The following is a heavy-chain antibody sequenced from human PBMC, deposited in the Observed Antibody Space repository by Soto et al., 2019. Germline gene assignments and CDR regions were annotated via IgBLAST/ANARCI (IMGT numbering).Heavy chain of an antibody. J-gene: IGHJ4*02. Sequence: QVQLVQSGAEVKKPGSSVKVSCKASGVTFNTFAISWVRQAPGQGLEWMGGIIPVLGPTFYAQKFQGRVTVTADRSTSTAYLELSSLRSEDTAVYFCVRAAKRYFDYWGQGTLVTVSS. CDR1: GVTFNTFA. V-gene: IGHV1-69*06. CDR2: IIPVLGPT. CDR3: VRAAKRYFDY.